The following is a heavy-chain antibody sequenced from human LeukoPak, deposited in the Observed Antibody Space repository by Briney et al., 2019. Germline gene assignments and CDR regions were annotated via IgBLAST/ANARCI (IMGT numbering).Heavy chain of an antibody. D-gene: IGHD4-17*01. CDR3: ARAPLTTVNRGGMDV. CDR1: GGSLSSGSYY. J-gene: IGHJ6*04. V-gene: IGHV4-61*01. CDR2: IYYSGST. Sequence: PSETLSLTCTVSGGSLSSGSYYWSRLRQPPGTGLEWIGYIYYSGSTNYNPSLKSRLTISVDTSKNQFSLKLSSVTAADTAVYYCARAPLTTVNRGGMDVWGKGTTVTVSS.